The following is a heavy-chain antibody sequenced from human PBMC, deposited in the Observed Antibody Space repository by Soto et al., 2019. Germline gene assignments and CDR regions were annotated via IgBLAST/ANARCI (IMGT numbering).Heavy chain of an antibody. D-gene: IGHD6-19*01. J-gene: IGHJ6*02. CDR1: GFTFSSYA. CDR2: ISYDGSNK. Sequence: GGSLRLSCAASGFTFSSYAMHWVRQAPGKGLEWVAVISYDGSNKYYADSVKGRFTISRDNSKNTLYLQMNSLRAEDTAVYYCARAGVFGSSGRDYYYGMDVWGQGTTVTVSS. V-gene: IGHV3-30-3*01. CDR3: ARAGVFGSSGRDYYYGMDV.